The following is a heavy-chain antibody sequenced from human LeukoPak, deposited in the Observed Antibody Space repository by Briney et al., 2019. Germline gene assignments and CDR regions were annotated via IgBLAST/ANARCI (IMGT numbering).Heavy chain of an antibody. Sequence: SETLSLTCTVSGGSISSGDYYWSWIRRPPGKGLEWIGYIYYSGSTNYNPSLNSRVNISVDTSNNQFSLRLSFVTAADTAVYYCARGRDGHDYWGQGTLVTVSS. CDR2: IYYSGST. CDR1: GGSISSGDYY. V-gene: IGHV4-61*08. J-gene: IGHJ4*02. D-gene: IGHD5-24*01. CDR3: ARGRDGHDY.